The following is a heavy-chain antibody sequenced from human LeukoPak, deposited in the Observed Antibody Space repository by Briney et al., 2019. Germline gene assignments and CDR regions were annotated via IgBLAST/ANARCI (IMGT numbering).Heavy chain of an antibody. CDR1: GGTFSSYA. D-gene: IGHD2-15*01. CDR2: IIPIFGTA. J-gene: IGHJ4*02. V-gene: IGHV1-69*05. Sequence: GASVKVSCKASGGTFSSYAISWVRQAPGQGLEWMGGIIPIFGTANYAQKFQGRVTITTDESTSTAYMELSSLRSEDTAVYYCARGRLYCSGGSCYFDYWGQGTLVTVSS. CDR3: ARGRLYCSGGSCYFDY.